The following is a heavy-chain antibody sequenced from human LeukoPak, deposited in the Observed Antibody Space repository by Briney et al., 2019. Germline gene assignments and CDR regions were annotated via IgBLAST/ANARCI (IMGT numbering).Heavy chain of an antibody. CDR1: GFTFSSYE. CDR2: MDSSGNTI. V-gene: IGHV3-48*03. J-gene: IGHJ3*02. Sequence: GGSLRLSCAASGFTFSSYEMNWVRQAPGKGLEWVSYMDSSGNTIYYADSVKGRFTISRDNAKNSLYLQMNSLRAEDTAFYYCARDASVQSGVDGFDIWGHGTMVTVSS. CDR3: ARDASVQSGVDGFDI. D-gene: IGHD3-10*01.